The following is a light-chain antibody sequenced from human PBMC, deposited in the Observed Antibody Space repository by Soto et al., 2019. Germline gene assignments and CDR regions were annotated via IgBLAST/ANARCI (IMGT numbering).Light chain of an antibody. V-gene: IGKV1-5*03. CDR2: KAS. Sequence: DIKMTQSPSTLSASVGDRVTITCRASQSIDINLAWYQQKPGKAPNLLIYKASSLESGVPSRFSGSGSGTEFTLTISSLQPDDFATYYCQQYQHKSYPYTFGQGTKLEIK. CDR1: QSIDIN. CDR3: QQYQHKSYPYT. J-gene: IGKJ2*01.